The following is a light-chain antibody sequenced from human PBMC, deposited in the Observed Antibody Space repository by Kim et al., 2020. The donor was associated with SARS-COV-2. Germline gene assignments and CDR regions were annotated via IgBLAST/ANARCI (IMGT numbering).Light chain of an antibody. CDR2: LGSAGRQ. CDR1: SGHTAYA. J-gene: IGLJ2*01. CDR3: QTWGTGSGVV. V-gene: IGLV4-69*01. Sequence: VKPTCTLSSGHTAYALAGHQQQPEKGPRYLMKLGSAGRQSRGDGIPDRFSGSSSGAERYLTISSLQSEDEADYYCQTWGTGSGVVFGGGTQLTVL.